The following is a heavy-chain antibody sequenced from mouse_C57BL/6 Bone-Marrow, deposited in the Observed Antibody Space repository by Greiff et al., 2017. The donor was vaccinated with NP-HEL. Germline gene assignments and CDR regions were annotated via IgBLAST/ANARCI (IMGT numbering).Heavy chain of an antibody. CDR2: IDPSDSYT. CDR3: ARLGSQGGYFDY. Sequence: QVQLQQPGAELVMPGASVKLSCKASGYTFTSYWMHWVKQRPGQGLEWIGEIDPSDSYTNYNQKFKGKSTLTVDKSSSTAYMQLSSLTSEDSAVYYCARLGSQGGYFDYWGQGTTLTVSS. CDR1: GYTFTSYW. V-gene: IGHV1-69*01. J-gene: IGHJ2*01.